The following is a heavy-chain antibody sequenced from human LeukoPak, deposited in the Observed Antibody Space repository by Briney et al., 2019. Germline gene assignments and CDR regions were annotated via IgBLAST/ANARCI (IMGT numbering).Heavy chain of an antibody. Sequence: GGSLRLSCAASGFTFSSYGMHWVRQAPGKGLEWVAVISYDGSNKYYADSVKGRFTISRDNSKNTLYLQMNSLRAEDTAVYYCAKGESDSSGYYYWYFDLWGRGTLVTVSS. V-gene: IGHV3-30*18. J-gene: IGHJ2*01. D-gene: IGHD3-22*01. CDR1: GFTFSSYG. CDR3: AKGESDSSGYYYWYFDL. CDR2: ISYDGSNK.